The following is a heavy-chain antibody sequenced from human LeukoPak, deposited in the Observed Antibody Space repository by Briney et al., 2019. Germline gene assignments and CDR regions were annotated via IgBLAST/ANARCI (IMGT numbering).Heavy chain of an antibody. D-gene: IGHD3-9*01. V-gene: IGHV4-4*02. J-gene: IGHJ4*02. Sequence: KAGGSLRLSCAASGFTFNSYWMSWVRQAPGKGLEWIGEIFHSGNTNYNPSLKSRVTISVDKSKKQFSLKVSSVTAADTAVYYCARANYDVLTGWGHFDYWGQGTLVTVSS. CDR2: IFHSGNT. CDR3: ARANYDVLTGWGHFDY. CDR1: GFTFNSYW.